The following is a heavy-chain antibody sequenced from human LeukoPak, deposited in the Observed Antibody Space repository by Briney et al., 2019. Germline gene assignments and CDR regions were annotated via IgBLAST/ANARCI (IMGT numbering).Heavy chain of an antibody. J-gene: IGHJ6*03. D-gene: IGHD3-3*01. CDR3: ARHYDFYYYYYYMDV. Sequence: SVKVSCXASGGTFSSYAISWVRQARGQGLEWMGGIIPIFGTANYAQKFQGRVTITADESTSTAYMELSSLRSEDTAVYYCARHYDFYYYYYYMDVWGKGTTVTVSS. CDR1: GGTFSSYA. V-gene: IGHV1-69*01. CDR2: IIPIFGTA.